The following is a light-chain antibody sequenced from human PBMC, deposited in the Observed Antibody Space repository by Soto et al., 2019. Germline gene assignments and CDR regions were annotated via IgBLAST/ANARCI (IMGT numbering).Light chain of an antibody. CDR2: DVT. CDR3: RSYTRSSTLV. J-gene: IGLJ1*01. CDR1: NSDVGGYNF. Sequence: QSALTQPAFVSGSPGQSITISCTGTNSDVGGYNFVSWYQQHPGKVPKLMIYDVTNRPSGVSNRFSGSKSGNTASLTISGLQAEDEADYDCRSYTRSSTLVFCTGTKVTVL. V-gene: IGLV2-14*01.